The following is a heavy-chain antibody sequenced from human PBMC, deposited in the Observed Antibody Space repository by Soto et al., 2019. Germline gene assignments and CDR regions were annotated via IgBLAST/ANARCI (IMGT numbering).Heavy chain of an antibody. J-gene: IGHJ6*02. Sequence: QVQLVQSGAEVKKPGSSVKVSCKASGGTFSSYAISWVRQAPGQRLEWMGGIIPIFDTADYAQKFQGRVTITAXXXPXXAYMELRSLRSEDTAVYYCAGHSSGVPGYYYGMDVWGQGTTVTVSS. CDR1: GGTFSSYA. V-gene: IGHV1-69*12. CDR3: AGHSSGVPGYYYGMDV. D-gene: IGHD3-22*01. CDR2: IIPIFDTA.